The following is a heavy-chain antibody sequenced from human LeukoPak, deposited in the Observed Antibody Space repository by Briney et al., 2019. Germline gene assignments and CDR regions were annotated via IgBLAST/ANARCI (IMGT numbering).Heavy chain of an antibody. D-gene: IGHD4/OR15-4a*01. CDR1: GGSISSYY. V-gene: IGHV4-59*01. J-gene: IGHJ3*02. CDR3: ARDMTIADAFDI. Sequence: SETLSLTCTVSGGSISSYYWSWIRQPPGKGLEWIGYIYYTGSTNYNPSLRSRLTISVDTSKNQFSLKLSSVTAADTAVYYCARDMTIADAFDIWGQGTMVTVS. CDR2: IYYTGST.